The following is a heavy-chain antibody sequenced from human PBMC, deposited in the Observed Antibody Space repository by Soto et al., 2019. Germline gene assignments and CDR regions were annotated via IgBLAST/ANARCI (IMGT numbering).Heavy chain of an antibody. V-gene: IGHV3-48*02. J-gene: IGHJ4*02. D-gene: IGHD6-13*01. Sequence: EVHLVESGGGLVQPGGSLRLSCAASGFTFSSYSLNWVRQAPGKGLEWVSYITSSGTTVYYADSVRGRFTISRDNAKNSLYLQMNSLRDDATAVYYCARGSSNWAYYFDLWGQGTLVTVSS. CDR1: GFTFSSYS. CDR2: ITSSGTTV. CDR3: ARGSSNWAYYFDL.